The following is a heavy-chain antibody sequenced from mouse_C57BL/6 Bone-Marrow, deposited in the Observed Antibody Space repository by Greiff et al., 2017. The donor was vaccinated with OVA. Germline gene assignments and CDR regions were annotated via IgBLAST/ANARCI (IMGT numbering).Heavy chain of an antibody. CDR3: ARHNYYGSSYGGDY. V-gene: IGHV5-6*01. Sequence: EVKLVESGGDLVKPGGSLKLSCAASGFTFSSYGMSWVRQTPDKRLEWVATISSGGSYTYYPDSVKGRFTISRDNAKNTLYLQMSSLKSEDTAMYYCARHNYYGSSYGGDYWGQGTTLTVSS. CDR2: ISSGGSYT. D-gene: IGHD1-1*01. J-gene: IGHJ2*01. CDR1: GFTFSSYG.